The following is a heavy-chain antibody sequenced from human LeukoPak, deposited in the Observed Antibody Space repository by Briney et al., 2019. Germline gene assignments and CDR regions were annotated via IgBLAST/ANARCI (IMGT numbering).Heavy chain of an antibody. Sequence: GGALRLSCAASGFTFSSYGMHWVRQAPGKGLEWVAVILYDGSNKYYADSVKGRFTISRDNSKNTLYLQMNSLRAEDTAVYYCARLYGTYPGWFDPWGQGTLVTVSS. CDR2: ILYDGSNK. D-gene: IGHD4-17*01. J-gene: IGHJ5*02. V-gene: IGHV3-33*01. CDR1: GFTFSSYG. CDR3: ARLYGTYPGWFDP.